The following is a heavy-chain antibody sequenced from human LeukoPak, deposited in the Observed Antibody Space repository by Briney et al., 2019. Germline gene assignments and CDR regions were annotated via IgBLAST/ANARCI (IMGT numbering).Heavy chain of an antibody. V-gene: IGHV4-61*02. Sequence: PSETLSLTCTVSGGSISSGSYYWSWIRQPAGKGLEWIGRIYTSGSTNYNPSLKSRVTISVDTSKNQFSLKLSSVTAADTAVYYCATYPFRGDTHYFDYWGQGSLVTVSS. CDR1: GGSISSGSYY. CDR3: ATYPFRGDTHYFDY. J-gene: IGHJ4*02. CDR2: IYTSGST. D-gene: IGHD3-10*01.